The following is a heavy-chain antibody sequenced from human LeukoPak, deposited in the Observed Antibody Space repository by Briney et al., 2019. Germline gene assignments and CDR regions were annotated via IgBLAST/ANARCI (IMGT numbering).Heavy chain of an antibody. CDR1: GFTFEDYG. D-gene: IGHD3-22*01. J-gene: IGHJ4*02. CDR3: AKDTSYYLDSSGFSS. V-gene: IGHV3-30*18. Sequence: PGGSLRLSCAASGFTFEDYGMHWVRQAPGKGLEWVAVISYDGGDKFYAGSVKGRFIISRDNSKNILYLQMNNLRAEDTAVYYCAKDTSYYLDSSGFSSWGQGTLVTVSS. CDR2: ISYDGGDK.